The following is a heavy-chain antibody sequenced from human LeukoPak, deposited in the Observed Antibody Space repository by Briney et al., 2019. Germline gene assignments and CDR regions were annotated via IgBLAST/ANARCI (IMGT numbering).Heavy chain of an antibody. J-gene: IGHJ4*02. Sequence: PSQTLSLTCTVSGGSISSGSYYWSWIRQPAGKGLEWIGRIYTSGSTYYNPSLKSRVTISVDRSKNQFSLKLSSVTAADTAVYYCAREPIAAAGIFDYWGQGTLVTVSS. V-gene: IGHV4-61*02. D-gene: IGHD6-13*01. CDR3: AREPIAAAGIFDY. CDR1: GGSISSGSYY. CDR2: IYTSGST.